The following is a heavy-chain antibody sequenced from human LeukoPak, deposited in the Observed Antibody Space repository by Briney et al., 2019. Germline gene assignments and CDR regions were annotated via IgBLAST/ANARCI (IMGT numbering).Heavy chain of an antibody. V-gene: IGHV3-53*01. Sequence: SGGSLRLSCAASGFTVSSNYMSWVRQAPGKGLEWVSVIYSGGSTYYADSVKGRFTIFRDNSKNTLYLQMNSLRAEDTAVYYCAKDGQNYYDSSGYPEYFDYWGQGILVTVSS. D-gene: IGHD3-22*01. CDR1: GFTVSSNY. CDR2: IYSGGST. J-gene: IGHJ4*02. CDR3: AKDGQNYYDSSGYPEYFDY.